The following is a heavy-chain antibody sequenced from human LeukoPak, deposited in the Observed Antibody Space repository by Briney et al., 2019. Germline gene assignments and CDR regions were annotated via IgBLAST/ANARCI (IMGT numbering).Heavy chain of an antibody. CDR1: GFTFRIYW. CDR3: ARDFQPRYCSSSSCSPA. Sequence: GGSLRLSCAASGFTFRIYWMSWVRQAPGEGLEWVANIRPDGSQKYYVDSARGRFTISRDNAKSSLYLQMSSLRPEDTATYYCARDFQPRYCSSSSCSPAWGQGTTVTVSS. CDR2: IRPDGSQK. D-gene: IGHD2-2*01. V-gene: IGHV3-7*03. J-gene: IGHJ6*02.